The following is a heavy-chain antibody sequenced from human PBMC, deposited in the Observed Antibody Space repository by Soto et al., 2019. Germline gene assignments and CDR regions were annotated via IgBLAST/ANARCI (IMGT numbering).Heavy chain of an antibody. CDR3: ARARLVVEGRFDY. D-gene: IGHD3-22*01. CDR2: ISSTATYT. J-gene: IGHJ4*02. CDR1: GFSFSDYY. Sequence: QVHLVESGGALVKPGGSLRLSCAVSGFSFSDYYMNWIRQAPGKGLAWLSYISSTATYTNYADSVRGRCTISRDSAKNSLYLDMNGLRAEDTAVYYCARARLVVEGRFDYWGQGTLVTVAS. V-gene: IGHV3-11*06.